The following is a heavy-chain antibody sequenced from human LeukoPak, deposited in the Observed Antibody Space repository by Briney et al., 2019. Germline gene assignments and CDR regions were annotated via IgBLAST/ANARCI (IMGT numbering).Heavy chain of an antibody. CDR3: ARAAWFGDISFFDY. V-gene: IGHV3-7*01. Sequence: PGGSLRLSCAASGFTFSTYWMSWVRQTPGKGLGWVANIKEDGSEKYYVDSVKGRFTISRDNAKNSLYVQMISLRAEDTAVYYCARAAWFGDISFFDYWGQGTLVTVSS. D-gene: IGHD3-10*01. CDR2: IKEDGSEK. J-gene: IGHJ4*02. CDR1: GFTFSTYW.